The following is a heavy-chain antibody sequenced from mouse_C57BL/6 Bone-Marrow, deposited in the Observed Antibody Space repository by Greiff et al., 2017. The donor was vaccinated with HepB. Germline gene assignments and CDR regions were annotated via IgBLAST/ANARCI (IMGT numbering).Heavy chain of an antibody. CDR3: ARSGDYGRGAWFAY. CDR1: GYAFTNYL. J-gene: IGHJ3*01. D-gene: IGHD2-4*01. V-gene: IGHV1-54*01. CDR2: INPGSGGT. Sequence: QVQLQQSGAELVRPGTSVKVSCKASGYAFTNYLIEWVKQRPGQGLEWIGVINPGSGGTNYNEKFKGKATLTADKSSSTAYMHLSSLTSEDSAVYFCARSGDYGRGAWFAYWGQGTLVTVSA.